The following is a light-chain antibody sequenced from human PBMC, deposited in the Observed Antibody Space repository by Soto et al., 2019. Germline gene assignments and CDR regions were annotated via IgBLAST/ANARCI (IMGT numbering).Light chain of an antibody. CDR2: KAS. CDR1: QSISSW. CDR3: TQYKSYSLS. Sequence: DIHMTQSPSTLSASVWYRVTITCLASQSISSWLAWYQQKPGKAPKLLIYKASSLESGVPSRFRGSGPGTEFTLTIRSLQPDDFGPYYCTQYKSYSLSFGGGSXVEIK. V-gene: IGKV1-5*03. J-gene: IGKJ4*01.